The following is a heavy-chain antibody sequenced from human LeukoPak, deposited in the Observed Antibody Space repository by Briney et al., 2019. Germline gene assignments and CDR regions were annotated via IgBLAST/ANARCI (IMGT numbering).Heavy chain of an antibody. V-gene: IGHV4-59*01. D-gene: IGHD3-22*01. CDR3: AREFPYYYDSSGYRYWYFDL. CDR2: VSYSGST. J-gene: IGHJ2*01. CDR1: GGSISNYY. Sequence: SETLSLTCSVSGGSISNYYWSWIRQPPGKGLEWIGYVSYSGSTNYNPSLRSRVTTSVDTSKNQFSLKLSSVTAADTAVYYCAREFPYYYDSSGYRYWYFDLWGRGTRVTVSS.